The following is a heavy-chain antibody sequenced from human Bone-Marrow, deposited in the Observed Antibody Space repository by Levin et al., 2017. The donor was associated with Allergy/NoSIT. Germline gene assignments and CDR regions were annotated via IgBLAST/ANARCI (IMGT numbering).Heavy chain of an antibody. J-gene: IGHJ4*02. V-gene: IGHV3-48*02. CDR1: GFTFNIYS. CDR2: IGGTTSTI. CDR3: ARGFAGDRSYFDY. Sequence: GESLKISCAASGFTFNIYSMHWVRQAPGKGLEWVSYIGGTTSTILYADSVKGRFIISRDNAKNSLYLQMNSLRDEDTAVYYCARGFAGDRSYFDYWGQGTLVTVSS. D-gene: IGHD2-21*01.